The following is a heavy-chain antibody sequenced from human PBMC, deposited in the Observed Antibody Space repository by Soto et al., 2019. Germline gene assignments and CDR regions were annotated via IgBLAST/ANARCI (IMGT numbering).Heavy chain of an antibody. D-gene: IGHD3-3*01. V-gene: IGHV1-69*02. Sequence: SVKVSCKASGGTFSSYTISWVRQAPGQGLEWMGRIIPILGIANYAQKFQGRVTITADKSTSTAYMELSSLRSEDTAVYYCARSYYGSGTPLNFDYGGQGPLVTVSS. CDR2: IIPILGIA. J-gene: IGHJ4*02. CDR3: ARSYYGSGTPLNFDY. CDR1: GGTFSSYT.